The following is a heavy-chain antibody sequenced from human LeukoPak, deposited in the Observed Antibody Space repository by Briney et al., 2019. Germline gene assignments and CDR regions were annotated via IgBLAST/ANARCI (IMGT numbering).Heavy chain of an antibody. J-gene: IGHJ5*02. CDR1: GFTFSSYW. Sequence: GGSLRLSCAASGFTFSSYWMHWVRQAPGKGLVWVSRINSDGSSTSYADSVKGRFTISRDNAKNTLYLQMNSLRAEDTAVYYCARRGIAAHGNWFDPWGQGTLVTVSS. CDR3: ARRGIAAHGNWFDP. V-gene: IGHV3-74*01. D-gene: IGHD6-6*01. CDR2: INSDGSST.